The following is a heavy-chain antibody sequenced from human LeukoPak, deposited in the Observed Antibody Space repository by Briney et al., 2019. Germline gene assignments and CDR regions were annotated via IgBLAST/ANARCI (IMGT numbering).Heavy chain of an antibody. J-gene: IGHJ5*02. D-gene: IGHD2-15*01. Sequence: PLETLSLTCTVSGGSISSSSYYWGWIRQPPGKGLEWIGSIYYSGSTYYNPSLKSRVTISVDTSKDQFSLKLSSVTAADTAVYYCARENRYCSGGSCYNHWGQGTLVTVSS. V-gene: IGHV4-39*02. CDR3: ARENRYCSGGSCYNH. CDR1: GGSISSSSYY. CDR2: IYYSGST.